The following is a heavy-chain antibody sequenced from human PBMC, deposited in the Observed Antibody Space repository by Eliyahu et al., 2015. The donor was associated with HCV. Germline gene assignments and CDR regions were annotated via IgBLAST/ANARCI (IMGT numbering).Heavy chain of an antibody. CDR1: GGTFSSYA. Sequence: QVQLVQSGAEVKKPGSSVKVSCKASGGTFSSYAISXVRQAPGQGLEWMGRIIPILGIANYAKKFQGRVTITADKSTSTAYMELSSLRSEDTAVYYCARGRGQRDAFDIWGQGTMVTVSS. D-gene: IGHD5-24*01. V-gene: IGHV1-69*04. CDR3: ARGRGQRDAFDI. J-gene: IGHJ3*02. CDR2: IIPILGIA.